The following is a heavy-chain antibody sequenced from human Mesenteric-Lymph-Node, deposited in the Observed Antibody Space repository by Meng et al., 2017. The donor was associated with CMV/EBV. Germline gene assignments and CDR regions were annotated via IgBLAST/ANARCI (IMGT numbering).Heavy chain of an antibody. Sequence: GESLKISCAASGFTFSNSWMSWVRQAPGKGLEWVGRIKSKTDGETTDYAAPVKGRFTISRDDSKNTLYLQMNSLKTEDTAVYYCTTDVVTMVYDYWGQGTMVTVSS. D-gene: IGHD3-10*01. J-gene: IGHJ4*02. V-gene: IGHV3-15*01. CDR2: IKSKTDGETT. CDR3: TTDVVTMVYDY. CDR1: GFTFSNSW.